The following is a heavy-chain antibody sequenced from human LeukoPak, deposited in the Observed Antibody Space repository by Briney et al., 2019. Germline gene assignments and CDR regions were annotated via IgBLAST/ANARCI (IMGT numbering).Heavy chain of an antibody. D-gene: IGHD3-10*01. CDR2: INHSGST. V-gene: IGHV4-34*01. CDR3: ARDRNYYGSGSYPRAGYFQH. J-gene: IGHJ1*01. Sequence: SETLSLTCAVYGGSSSGYYWSWIRQPPGKGLEWIGEINHSGSTNYNPSLKSRVTISVDTPKNQFSLKLSSVTAADTAVYYCARDRNYYGSGSYPRAGYFQHWGQGTLVTVSS. CDR1: GGSSSGYY.